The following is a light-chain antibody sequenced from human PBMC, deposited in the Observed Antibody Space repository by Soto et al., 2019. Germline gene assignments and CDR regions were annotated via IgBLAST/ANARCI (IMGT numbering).Light chain of an antibody. J-gene: IGKJ4*01. Sequence: EIVLTQSPATLSLSPGERATLSCRASQSISSPLAWYQQKPGQAPRLLIYGASNRATGIPARFSGSGSGTDFTLTISRLEPEDFAVYYCQQRINWPLTFGGGTKVEIK. CDR2: GAS. V-gene: IGKV3-11*01. CDR1: QSISSP. CDR3: QQRINWPLT.